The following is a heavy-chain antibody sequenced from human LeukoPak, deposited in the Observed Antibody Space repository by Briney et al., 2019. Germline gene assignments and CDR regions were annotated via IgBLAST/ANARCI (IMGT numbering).Heavy chain of an antibody. CDR2: IRGSGSRT. CDR1: GFSFSNYA. CDR3: ARLCCPTTSCYAFPSLVGTYFDS. V-gene: IGHV3-23*01. D-gene: IGHD2-2*01. Sequence: GGSLTLSCPVSGFSFSNYAMSWVRHPPGEGLGWVSAIRGSGSRTNYTDSVKDRLTTSRDNSENTLYLQVHSLLIADTAVIYCARLCCPTTSCYAFPSLVGTYFDSWGQGALVTVSS. J-gene: IGHJ4*02.